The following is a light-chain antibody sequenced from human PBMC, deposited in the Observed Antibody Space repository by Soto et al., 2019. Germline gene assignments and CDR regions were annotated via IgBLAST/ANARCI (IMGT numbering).Light chain of an antibody. Sequence: SYELTQPPSVSVAPGQTARIARGGNNIVSKSVHWYSQKTGQAPVLVVYDDSERPSGIPERFSGSNSGNTATLTISRVEAGDEADYYCQVWESSSDRCVFGTGTKVTVL. J-gene: IGLJ1*01. CDR3: QVWESSSDRCV. V-gene: IGLV3-21*02. CDR1: NIVSKS. CDR2: DDS.